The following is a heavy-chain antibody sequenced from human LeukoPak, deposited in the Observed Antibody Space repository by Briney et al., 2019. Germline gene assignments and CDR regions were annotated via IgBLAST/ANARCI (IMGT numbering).Heavy chain of an antibody. V-gene: IGHV4-59*08. Sequence: SETLSLTCTVSGASITGHYWTWIRQPPGKGLEWIGHVFHSGSTNYNASLKSRLTMSVDTSKKQFSLKLRSVAASDTAVYYCVAGEGRLDYWGQGTLVTVSS. CDR1: GASITGHY. D-gene: IGHD6-25*01. CDR2: VFHSGST. J-gene: IGHJ4*02. CDR3: VAGEGRLDY.